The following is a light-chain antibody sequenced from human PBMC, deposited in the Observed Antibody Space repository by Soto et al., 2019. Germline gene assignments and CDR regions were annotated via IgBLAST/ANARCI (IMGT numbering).Light chain of an antibody. CDR2: LGS. Sequence: DIVMTQSPLSLPVTPGETASISCRSSQSLRHSNGYNYLDWYLQKPGQSPQLLIYLGSNRASGVPDRFSGSGSGTDFTLKISRVEAEDVGVYYCMQALQTPWTFGQGTKVEIK. J-gene: IGKJ1*01. CDR3: MQALQTPWT. V-gene: IGKV2-28*01. CDR1: QSLRHSNGYNY.